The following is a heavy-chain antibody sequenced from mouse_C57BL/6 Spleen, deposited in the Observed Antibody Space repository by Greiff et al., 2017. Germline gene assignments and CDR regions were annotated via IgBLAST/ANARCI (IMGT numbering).Heavy chain of an antibody. CDR3: TRDSDSDPCFGY. J-gene: IGHJ2*01. CDR1: GFTFSSYA. CDR2: ISSGGDYI. V-gene: IGHV5-9-1*02. Sequence: EVKLMESGAGLVKPGGSLKLSCAASGFTFSSYAMPWVRQTPEKRLEWVAYISSGGDYINYADTVKGRVTISRDNARHTLYLQMSSLKSEDTAMYYCTRDSDSDPCFGYWGQGTPLTVSS.